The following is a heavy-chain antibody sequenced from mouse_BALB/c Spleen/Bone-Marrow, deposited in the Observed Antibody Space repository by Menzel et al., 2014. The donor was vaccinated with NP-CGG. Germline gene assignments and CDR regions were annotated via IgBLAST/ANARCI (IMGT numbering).Heavy chain of an antibody. D-gene: IGHD2-12*01. J-gene: IGHJ3*01. CDR3: TRGGRYDEVAY. V-gene: IGHV1-67*01. Sequence: QVQLQQSGPDLVRPGVSVKLSCEGSSYTFTDCAMHWVRQSPAKSLEWIGVISTYYGNANYNQKFKGKATMTVDKSSSTAYMELASLTSEDSALYYCTRGGRYDEVAYWGQGTLVTVSA. CDR1: SYTFTDCA. CDR2: ISTYYGNA.